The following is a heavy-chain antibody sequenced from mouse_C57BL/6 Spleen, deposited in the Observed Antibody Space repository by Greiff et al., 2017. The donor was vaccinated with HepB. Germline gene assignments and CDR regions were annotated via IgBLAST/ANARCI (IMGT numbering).Heavy chain of an antibody. Sequence: QVQLKQPGAELVMPGASVKLSCKASGYTFTSYWMHWVKQRPGQGLEWIGEIDPSDSYTNYNQKFKGKSTLTVDKSSSTAYMQLSSLTSEDSAVYYCARGNTTVVADYWGQGTTLTVSS. V-gene: IGHV1-69*01. J-gene: IGHJ2*01. D-gene: IGHD1-1*01. CDR2: IDPSDSYT. CDR3: ARGNTTVVADY. CDR1: GYTFTSYW.